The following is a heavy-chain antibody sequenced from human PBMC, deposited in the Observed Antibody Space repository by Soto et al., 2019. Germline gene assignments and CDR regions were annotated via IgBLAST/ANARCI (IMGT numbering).Heavy chain of an antibody. J-gene: IGHJ4*02. CDR1: GYTFGNHW. Sequence: AGSLRLSCAVAGYTFGNHWMHWVRQAPGRGLEWVSRMNSDGSIINYAYSVKGRFTVPRDNAKNTLYLHMNSLRVEDTAVYYCATAEVDYWGPGTLVTVSS. V-gene: IGHV3-74*01. CDR3: ATAEVDY. CDR2: MNSDGSII.